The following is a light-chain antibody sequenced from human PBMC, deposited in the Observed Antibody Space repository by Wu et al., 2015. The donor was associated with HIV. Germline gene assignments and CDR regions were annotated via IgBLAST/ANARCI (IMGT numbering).Light chain of an antibody. Sequence: QSPVSLSANVGDRVTITCRTSQDIRKFLAWYQQKPGKPPRVLISGASTLENDVPSRFSGGGSGTEFTLTISRLQTEDVATYYCQQYNRDRYKFGQGTKLEI. CDR2: GAS. V-gene: IGKV1-13*02. CDR3: QQYNRDRYK. J-gene: IGKJ2*01. CDR1: QDIRKF.